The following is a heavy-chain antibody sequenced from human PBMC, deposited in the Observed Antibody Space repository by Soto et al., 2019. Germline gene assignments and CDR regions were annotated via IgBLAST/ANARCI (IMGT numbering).Heavy chain of an antibody. V-gene: IGHV4-39*01. CDR1: GGSISSTTYY. CDR2: IFYSGGT. J-gene: IGHJ5*02. D-gene: IGHD3-22*01. CDR3: ARQASGYYYGWFDP. Sequence: LSLTCTVSGGSISSTTYYWSLIRQSPGKGLEWIGTIFYSGGTFYTPSLKSRVTMSVDTSNNQFSLKLSSVTAADTAVYYCARQASGYYYGWFDPWGQGTLVTVSS.